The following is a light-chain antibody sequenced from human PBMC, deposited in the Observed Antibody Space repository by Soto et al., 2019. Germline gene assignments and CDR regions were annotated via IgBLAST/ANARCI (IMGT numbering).Light chain of an antibody. CDR3: QKYRSVPV. CDR1: QDIRNF. Sequence: DIQMTQSPTSLSASVGDRFTITCRASQDIRNFVAWYQQKPGKAPKLLIYAASTLQSGVPSRFSGSGSGTDFTLTINSLQPEDVATYCCQKYRSVPVFGPGTKVEIK. V-gene: IGKV1-27*01. J-gene: IGKJ3*01. CDR2: AAS.